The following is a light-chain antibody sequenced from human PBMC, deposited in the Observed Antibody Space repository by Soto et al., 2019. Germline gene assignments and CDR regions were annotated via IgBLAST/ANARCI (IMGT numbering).Light chain of an antibody. CDR3: CSYAAGSTWV. J-gene: IGLJ2*01. CDR1: SSDVGSYNL. Sequence: QSVLTQPASVSGSPGQSITIACTGTSSDVGSYNLVSWYQQHPGKAPKLMIYEGSKRPSGVSNRFSGSKSGNTASLTISGLQAEDEADYYCCSYAAGSTWVFGGGTKVTVL. V-gene: IGLV2-23*01. CDR2: EGS.